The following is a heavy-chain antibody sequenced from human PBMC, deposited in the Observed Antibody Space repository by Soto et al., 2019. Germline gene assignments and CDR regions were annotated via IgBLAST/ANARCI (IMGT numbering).Heavy chain of an antibody. CDR1: GFTFSSYA. CDR2: ISGSGGST. Sequence: GGSLRLSCAASGFTFSSYAMSWVGQAPGKGLEWVSAISGSGGSTYYADSVKGRFTISRDNSKNTLYLQMNSLRAEDTAVYYCAKVEQQLVRYYYYGMDVWGQGTTVTVS. CDR3: AKVEQQLVRYYYYGMDV. V-gene: IGHV3-23*01. D-gene: IGHD6-13*01. J-gene: IGHJ6*02.